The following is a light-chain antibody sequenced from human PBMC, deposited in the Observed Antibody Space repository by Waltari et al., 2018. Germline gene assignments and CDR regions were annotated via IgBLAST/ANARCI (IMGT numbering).Light chain of an antibody. J-gene: IGKJ1*01. V-gene: IGKV3-20*01. CDR1: QSVSRA. Sequence: TQSPGTLSLSPGERATLSCRASQSVSRALAWYQQKPGQAPRLLIYAASTRATGVPDRFSGSGSGIDFSLTISRLDPEDFAVYYCQHYVNLPVTFGQGTKVEI. CDR3: QHYVNLPVT. CDR2: AAS.